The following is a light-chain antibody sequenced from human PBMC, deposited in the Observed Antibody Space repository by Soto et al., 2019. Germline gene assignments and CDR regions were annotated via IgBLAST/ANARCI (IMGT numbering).Light chain of an antibody. Sequence: QSALTQPASLSGSPGQSITISCTGTSSDIGSSNYVSWYQQHPGKAPKLMIFDVSYRPSGISDRFSGSKSGNTASLTSSGLQPEDEADYYCSSYGASSTLFGGGTKLTVL. V-gene: IGLV2-14*03. CDR3: SSYGASSTL. CDR2: DVS. J-gene: IGLJ3*02. CDR1: SSDIGSSNY.